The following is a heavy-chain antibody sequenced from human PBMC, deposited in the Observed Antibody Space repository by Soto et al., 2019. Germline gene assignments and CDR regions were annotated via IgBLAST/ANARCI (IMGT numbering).Heavy chain of an antibody. Sequence: QLQLQESGPGLVKPSETLSLTCTVSGGSISSSSYYWGWIRQPPGKGLEWIGSIYYSGSTYYNPSLKSRVTISVDTSKNQFSLKLSSVTAADTAVYYCARLTAENIVATMTPRGAFDIWGQGTMVTVSS. J-gene: IGHJ3*02. CDR3: ARLTAENIVATMTPRGAFDI. D-gene: IGHD5-12*01. V-gene: IGHV4-39*01. CDR1: GGSISSSSYY. CDR2: IYYSGST.